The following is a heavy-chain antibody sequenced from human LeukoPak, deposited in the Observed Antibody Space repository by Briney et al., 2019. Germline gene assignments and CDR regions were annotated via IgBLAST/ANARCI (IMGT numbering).Heavy chain of an antibody. D-gene: IGHD5-12*01. J-gene: IGHJ5*02. CDR3: ARLVGNGYDYGNWFDP. V-gene: IGHV4-39*07. CDR2: IYYSGST. CDR1: GGSISSSSYY. Sequence: SETLSLTCTVSGGSISSSSYYWGWIRQPPGKGLEWIGSIYYSGSTYYNPSLKSRVTISVDTSKNQFSLKLSSVTAADTAVFYCARLVGNGYDYGNWFDPWGQGTLVTVSS.